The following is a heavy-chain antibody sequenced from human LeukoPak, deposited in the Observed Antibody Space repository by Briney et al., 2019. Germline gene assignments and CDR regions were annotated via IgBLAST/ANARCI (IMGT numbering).Heavy chain of an antibody. V-gene: IGHV4-34*01. Sequence: SETLSLTCAVYGGSFSGYYWSWIRQPPGKGLECIGEINHSGSTNYNPSLKSRVTISVDTSKNQFSLKLSSVTAADKAVYYCARGKIGSSSWYSRNWFDPWGQGTLVTVSS. CDR1: GGSFSGYY. CDR2: INHSGST. D-gene: IGHD6-13*01. J-gene: IGHJ5*02. CDR3: ARGKIGSSSWYSRNWFDP.